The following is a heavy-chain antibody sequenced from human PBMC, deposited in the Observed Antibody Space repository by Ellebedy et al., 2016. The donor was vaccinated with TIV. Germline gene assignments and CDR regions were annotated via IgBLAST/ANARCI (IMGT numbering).Heavy chain of an antibody. J-gene: IGHJ3*02. CDR1: GFTFSSYS. D-gene: IGHD1-1*01. Sequence: GGSLRLSXAASGFTFSSYSMNWVRQAPGKGLEWVSSISSSSSYIYYADSVKGRFTISRDNAKNSLYLQMNSLRAEDTAVYYCASGGTTGPDAFDIWGQGTMVTVSS. V-gene: IGHV3-21*01. CDR3: ASGGTTGPDAFDI. CDR2: ISSSSSYI.